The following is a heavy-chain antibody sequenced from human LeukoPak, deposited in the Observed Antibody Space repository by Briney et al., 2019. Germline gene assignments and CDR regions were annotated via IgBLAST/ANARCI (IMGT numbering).Heavy chain of an antibody. J-gene: IGHJ4*02. V-gene: IGHV3-15*01. CDR2: IKRKTDGGTT. Sequence: GGSLRLSCAASGFTFSNAWMSWVRQAPGKGLEWVGRIKRKTDGGTTDYAAPVKGRFTISRDDSKNTLYLQMNSLKTEDTAVYYCTTKSGETYYYRSGTDYWGQGTLVTVSS. CDR3: TTKSGETYYYRSGTDY. D-gene: IGHD3-10*01. CDR1: GFTFSNAW.